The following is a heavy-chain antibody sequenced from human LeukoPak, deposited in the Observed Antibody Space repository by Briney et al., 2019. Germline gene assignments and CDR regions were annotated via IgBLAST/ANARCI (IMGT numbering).Heavy chain of an antibody. CDR2: IIPIFGTA. CDR1: GGTFSSYA. J-gene: IGHJ4*02. V-gene: IGHV1-69*05. D-gene: IGHD2-8*01. CDR3: ARAPRGYCTNGVCYGGSWYPHD. Sequence: SVKVSCKASGGTFSSYAISWVRQAPGQGLEWMGGIIPIFGTANYAQKFQGRVTITTDESTSTAYMELSSLRSEDTAVYYCARAPRGYCTNGVCYGGSWYPHDWGQGTLVTVSS.